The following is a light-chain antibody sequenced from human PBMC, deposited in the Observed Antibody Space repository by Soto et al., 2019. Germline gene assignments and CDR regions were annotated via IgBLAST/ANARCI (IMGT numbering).Light chain of an antibody. CDR1: QSISNW. J-gene: IGKJ5*01. CDR3: QERNNWPLIT. CDR2: GAS. V-gene: IGKV3-11*01. Sequence: EVVLTQSPATLSLSPGERATLSCRASQSISNWLAWYQQKPGQAPRLLIYGASNRATGNPARFSGSGSGTDFTLIISSLEPEDSAIYYCQERNNWPLITFGQGTRLEIK.